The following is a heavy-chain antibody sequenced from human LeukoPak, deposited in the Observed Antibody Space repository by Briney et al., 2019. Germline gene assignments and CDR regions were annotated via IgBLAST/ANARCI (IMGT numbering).Heavy chain of an antibody. CDR1: GFNFMQYG. J-gene: IGHJ4*02. CDR2: IHPSGINT. D-gene: IGHD1-1*01. V-gene: IGHV3-23*05. CDR3: ARDPTTLLPTDDS. Sequence: GGSLRLSCVGSGFNFMQYGMMWVRQAPGKGLEWVSTIHPSGINTHHADSVKGRFTISRDNSKNTLYLQMNSLRVEDTAIYYCARDPTTLLPTDDSWGQGTLVAVSS.